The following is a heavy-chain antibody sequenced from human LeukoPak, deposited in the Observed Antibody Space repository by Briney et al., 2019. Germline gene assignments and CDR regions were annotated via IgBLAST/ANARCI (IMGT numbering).Heavy chain of an antibody. D-gene: IGHD5-18*01. V-gene: IGHV1-18*01. CDR3: ARDLAGYSYGGYYYYGMDV. Sequence: ASVKVSCKASGYTFTSYGISWVRQAPGQGLEWMGWISAYNGNTNYAQKLQGRVTMTRDTSTSTVYMELSSLRSEDTAVYYCARDLAGYSYGGYYYYGMDVWGQGTTVTVSS. CDR1: GYTFTSYG. CDR2: ISAYNGNT. J-gene: IGHJ6*02.